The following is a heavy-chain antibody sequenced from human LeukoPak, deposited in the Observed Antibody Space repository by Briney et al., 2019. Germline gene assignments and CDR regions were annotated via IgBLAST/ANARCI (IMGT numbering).Heavy chain of an antibody. V-gene: IGHV4-59*01. CDR1: GGSISSYY. CDR3: ARADTMVRGGSYYFDY. Sequence: SETLSLTCTVSGGSISSYYWSWIRQPPGKGLEWIGYIYYSGSTNYNPSLKSRVTISVDTSKNQFSLKLSSVTAADTAVYYCARADTMVRGGSYYFDYWGQGTLVTVSS. J-gene: IGHJ4*02. CDR2: IYYSGST. D-gene: IGHD3-10*01.